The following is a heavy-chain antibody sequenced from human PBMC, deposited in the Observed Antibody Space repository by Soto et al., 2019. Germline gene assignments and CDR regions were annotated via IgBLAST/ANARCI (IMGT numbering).Heavy chain of an antibody. D-gene: IGHD1-20*01. V-gene: IGHV4-31*03. CDR1: GGSISSGGYY. CDR2: IYYSGST. J-gene: IGHJ4*02. Sequence: PSETLSLTCTVSGGSISSGGYYWSWIRQHPGKGLEWIGYIYYSGSTYYNPSLKSRVTISVDTSKNQFSLKLSSVTAADTAVYYCARGRYNWNRGYYFEYWGQGTLVTVSS. CDR3: ARGRYNWNRGYYFEY.